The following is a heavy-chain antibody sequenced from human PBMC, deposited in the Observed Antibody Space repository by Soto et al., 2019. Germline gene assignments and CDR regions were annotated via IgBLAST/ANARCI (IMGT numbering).Heavy chain of an antibody. CDR3: ASGGSSGWSRYFDL. CDR1: GGSISSYY. D-gene: IGHD6-19*01. J-gene: IGHJ2*01. V-gene: IGHV4-59*01. Sequence: QVQLQESGPGLVKPSETLSLTRTVSGGSISSYYWSWIRQPPGKGLEWIGYIYYSGSTNYNPSLKSRVTISVDTSKNQFSLKLSSVTAADTAVYYCASGGSSGWSRYFDLWGRGTLVTVSS. CDR2: IYYSGST.